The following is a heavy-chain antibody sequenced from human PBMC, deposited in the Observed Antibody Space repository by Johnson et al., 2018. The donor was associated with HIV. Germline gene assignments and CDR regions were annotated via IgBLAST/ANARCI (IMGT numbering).Heavy chain of an antibody. CDR3: ARHLASGSYAGAFDI. CDR2: ISSSGTGK. CDR1: GFTFSDYY. J-gene: IGHJ3*02. Sequence: QVQLVESGGGVVRPGGSLRLSCAASGFTFSDYYMSWIRQAPGKGLEWVSYISSSGTGKYYAGSVKGRFTISRDNAKNSLYLQMNSLRAEDTAVYYCARHLASGSYAGAFDIWGQGTMVTVSS. V-gene: IGHV3-11*04. D-gene: IGHD1-26*01.